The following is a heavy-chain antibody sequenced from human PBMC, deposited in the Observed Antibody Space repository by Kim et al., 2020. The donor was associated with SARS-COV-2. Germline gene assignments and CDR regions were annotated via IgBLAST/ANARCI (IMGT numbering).Heavy chain of an antibody. D-gene: IGHD6-19*01. CDR1: GYTFTSYD. CDR2: MNPNSGNT. J-gene: IGHJ4*02. Sequence: ASVKVSCKASGYTFTSYDINWVRQATGQGLEWMGWMNPNSGNTGYAQKFQGRVTMTRNTSISTAYMELSSLRSEDTAVYYCARVPEIAVAGASDYWGQGTLVTVSS. V-gene: IGHV1-8*01. CDR3: ARVPEIAVAGASDY.